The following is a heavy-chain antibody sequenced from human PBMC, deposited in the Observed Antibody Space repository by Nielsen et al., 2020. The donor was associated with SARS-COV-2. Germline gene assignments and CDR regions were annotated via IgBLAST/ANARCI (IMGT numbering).Heavy chain of an antibody. J-gene: IGHJ5*02. CDR3: ARENYITIFGVVIIRWFDP. D-gene: IGHD3-3*01. V-gene: IGHV3-7*01. CDR2: IKQDGSEK. CDR1: GFTFSSYW. Sequence: GEPLKISCAASGFTFSSYWMSWVRQAPGKGLEWVANIKQDGSEKYYVDSVKGRFTISRDNAKNSLYLQMNSLRAEDTAVYYCARENYITIFGVVIIRWFDPWGQGTLVTVSS.